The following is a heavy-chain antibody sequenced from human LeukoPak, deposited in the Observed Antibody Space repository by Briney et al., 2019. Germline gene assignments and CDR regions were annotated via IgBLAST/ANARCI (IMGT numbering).Heavy chain of an antibody. CDR2: ISDSGGST. CDR3: AKDTAARRNDAFDI. CDR1: GFTFSSYA. V-gene: IGHV3-23*01. J-gene: IGHJ3*02. Sequence: GGSLRLSCAASGFTFSSYAMSWVRQAPGKGPEWVSTISDSGGSTYYADSVKGRFTISRDNSKNTLYLQVNSLRAEDTAVYYCAKDTAARRNDAFDIWGQGTMVTVSS. D-gene: IGHD6-6*01.